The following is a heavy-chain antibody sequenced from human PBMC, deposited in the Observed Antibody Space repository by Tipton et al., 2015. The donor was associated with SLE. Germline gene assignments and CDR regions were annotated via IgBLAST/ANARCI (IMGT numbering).Heavy chain of an antibody. V-gene: IGHV4-39*07. Sequence: TLSLTCSVSGDSISSDFFYWGRIRQSPGKGLEWIGSIHFSGNTYYSPSLRSRLTVSSDTSKNQFSLRLQSVTAADTAVYFCARRRGYYDSSTGTSYPPWNFDLWGRGTLVTVSS. CDR1: GDSISSDFFY. CDR2: IHFSGNT. J-gene: IGHJ2*01. CDR3: ARRRGYYDSSTGTSYPPWNFDL. D-gene: IGHD3-9*01.